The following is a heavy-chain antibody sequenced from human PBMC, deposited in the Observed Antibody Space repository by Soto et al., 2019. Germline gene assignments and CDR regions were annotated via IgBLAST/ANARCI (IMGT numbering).Heavy chain of an antibody. CDR3: AAKGPTKGAFAI. V-gene: IGHV3-23*01. J-gene: IGHJ3*02. CDR1: GFTFSSYV. Sequence: EVQLLEYGGGLIQPGGSLRLSCAASGFTFSSYVMAWGRQAPQRGREWVSSLNNGRDDRYYADSVEGRFTISRDNSKNTLYVEMNNLRAEATAVDYCAAKGPTKGAFAIWGRGTMVTVSS. CDR2: LNNGRDDR. D-gene: IGHD5-12*01.